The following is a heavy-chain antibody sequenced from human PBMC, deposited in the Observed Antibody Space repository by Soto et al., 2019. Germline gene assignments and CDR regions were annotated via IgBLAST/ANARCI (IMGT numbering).Heavy chain of an antibody. Sequence: EVQLVESGGGLLQPGGSLRLSCAASGFTFSNYWLHWVRQGPGKGPVWVSRIKTDGSYTTYADAVKGRFTLSRDNVKNTLDLQINSRRAEDTGVYYCVRGGSGYFNDWGQGTLVTVSS. CDR1: GFTFSNYW. CDR2: IKTDGSYT. V-gene: IGHV3-74*03. J-gene: IGHJ4*02. CDR3: VRGGSGYFND. D-gene: IGHD1-26*01.